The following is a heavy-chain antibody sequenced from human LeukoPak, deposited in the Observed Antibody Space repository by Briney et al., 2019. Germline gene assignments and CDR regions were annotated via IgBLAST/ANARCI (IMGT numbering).Heavy chain of an antibody. CDR3: ARDADIVVVTASGFDY. Sequence: PGASLGLSCAASGFTFSSYAMSWVRQAPGKGLEWVSAISGSGGSTYYADSVKGRFTISRDNSKNTLYLQMNSLRAEDTAVYYCARDADIVVVTASGFDYWGQGTLVTVSS. D-gene: IGHD2-21*02. J-gene: IGHJ4*02. CDR2: ISGSGGST. CDR1: GFTFSSYA. V-gene: IGHV3-23*01.